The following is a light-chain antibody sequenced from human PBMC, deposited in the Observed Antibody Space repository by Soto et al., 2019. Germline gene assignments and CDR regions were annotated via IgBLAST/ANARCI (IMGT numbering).Light chain of an antibody. CDR3: CSFAGSSTFWV. CDR1: TSDVGGYDV. Sequence: QSALTQPASVSGSPGQSITISCSGTTSDVGGYDVVSWYQQHPGKAPKLMIFEVNQRPSGVSDRFSGSKSDNTASLTISGLQAGDEADYYCCSFAGSSTFWVFGGGTQLTVL. J-gene: IGLJ3*02. V-gene: IGLV2-23*02. CDR2: EVN.